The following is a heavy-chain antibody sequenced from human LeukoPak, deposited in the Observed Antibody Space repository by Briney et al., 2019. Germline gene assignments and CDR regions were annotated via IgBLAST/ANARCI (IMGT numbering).Heavy chain of an antibody. D-gene: IGHD2-15*01. V-gene: IGHV4-59*08. Sequence: SSETLSLACTVSGGSISSYYWSWIRQPPGKGLEWIGYIYYSGSTNYNPSLKSRVTISVDTSKNQFSLKLSSVTAADAAVYYCASSPHCSGGSCYPARLDYWGQGTLVTVSS. J-gene: IGHJ4*02. CDR1: GGSISSYY. CDR2: IYYSGST. CDR3: ASSPHCSGGSCYPARLDY.